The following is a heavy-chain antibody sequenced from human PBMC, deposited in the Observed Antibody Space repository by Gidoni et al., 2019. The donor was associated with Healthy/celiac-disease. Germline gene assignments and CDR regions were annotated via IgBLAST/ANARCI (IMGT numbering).Heavy chain of an antibody. CDR3: AARDGGSHYYYYMDV. J-gene: IGHJ6*03. CDR2: INPSGGST. D-gene: IGHD2-15*01. CDR1: GYTFTSYY. V-gene: IGHV1-46*01. Sequence: QVQLVQPGAEVKKPGASVKVSCKASGYTFTSYYMHWVRQAPGQGLEWMGIINPSGGSTSYAQKFQGRVTMTRDTSTSTVYMELSSLRSEDTAVYYCAARDGGSHYYYYMDVWGKGTTVTVSS.